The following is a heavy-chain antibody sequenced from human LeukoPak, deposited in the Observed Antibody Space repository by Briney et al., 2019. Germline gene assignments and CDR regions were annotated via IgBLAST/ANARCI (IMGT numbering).Heavy chain of an antibody. J-gene: IGHJ4*02. Sequence: GGSLRLSCAASGFTFSSYTMNWVRQAPGKGLEWVSSISTSSSYIYYADSVKGRFTISRDNAKNSLYLQMNSLRAEDTAVYYCASLVVTATPLDYWGQGTLVTVSS. CDR3: ASLVVTATPLDY. CDR1: GFTFSSYT. V-gene: IGHV3-21*01. D-gene: IGHD2-21*02. CDR2: ISTSSSYI.